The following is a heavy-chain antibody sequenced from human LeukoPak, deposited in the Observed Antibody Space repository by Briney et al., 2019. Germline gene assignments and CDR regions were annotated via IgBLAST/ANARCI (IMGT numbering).Heavy chain of an antibody. V-gene: IGHV4-59*01. CDR2: IYYSGST. CDR3: ARVGYSSYFDN. CDR1: GGSISSYY. D-gene: IGHD2-15*01. J-gene: IGHJ4*02. Sequence: SETLSLTCTVSGGSISSYYWSWLRQPPGKGLEWIGYIYYSGSTNYNPSLTSRVTISVYTSKNQFSPKLSSVTAPHTAVYYSARVGYSSYFDNWGRGPLVTVSS.